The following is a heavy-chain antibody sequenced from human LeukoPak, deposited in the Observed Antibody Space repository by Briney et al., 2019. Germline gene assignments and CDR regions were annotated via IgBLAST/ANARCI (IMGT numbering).Heavy chain of an antibody. V-gene: IGHV3-21*01. Sequence: TGGSLRLSCAASGFTFSSYSMNWVRQAPGKGLEWVSSISSSSSYIYYADSVKGRFTISRDNAKNSLYLQMNSLRAEDTAVYYCARDPLLLDPLKSIAARPYGGDYWGQGTLVTVSS. CDR2: ISSSSSYI. CDR1: GFTFSSYS. CDR3: ARDPLLLDPLKSIAARPYGGDY. D-gene: IGHD6-6*01. J-gene: IGHJ4*02.